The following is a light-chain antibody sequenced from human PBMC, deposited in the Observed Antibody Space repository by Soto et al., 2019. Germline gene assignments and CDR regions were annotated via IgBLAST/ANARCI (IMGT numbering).Light chain of an antibody. CDR3: SSYTSSTFYV. Sequence: ALTHPASVSGSPGQSITISCTGTSSDVGGYNYVSWYQQHPGKAPKLMIYEVSNRPSGVSNRSSGSKSGNTASLTISGLQAEDEGDYYCSSYTSSTFYVFGTGTKVTVL. J-gene: IGLJ1*01. CDR1: SSDVGGYNY. V-gene: IGLV2-14*01. CDR2: EVS.